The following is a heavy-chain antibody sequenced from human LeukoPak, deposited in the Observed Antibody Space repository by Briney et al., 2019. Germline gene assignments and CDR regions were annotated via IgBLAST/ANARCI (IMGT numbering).Heavy chain of an antibody. J-gene: IGHJ4*02. Sequence: PGGSLRLSCAASGFTFNSYAMSWVRQAPGKGLEGVSGITNSGGNTYYADSVKGRFTISRDNSKSTLYLQMNSLRAEDTAVFYCAKGGQTDRFDYWGQGALVTVSS. CDR2: ITNSGGNT. CDR3: AKGGQTDRFDY. V-gene: IGHV3-23*01. D-gene: IGHD5-12*01. CDR1: GFTFNSYA.